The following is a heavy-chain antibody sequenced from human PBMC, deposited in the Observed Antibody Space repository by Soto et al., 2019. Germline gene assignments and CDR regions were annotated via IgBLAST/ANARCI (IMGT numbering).Heavy chain of an antibody. CDR2: IYYSGST. J-gene: IGHJ3*02. CDR1: GGSISSYY. D-gene: IGHD6-19*01. CDR3: ARVGYSSGWDHDAFDI. V-gene: IGHV4-59*01. Sequence: SETLSLTCTVSGGSISSYYWSGIRQPPGKGLEWIGYIYYSGSTNYNPSLKSRVTISVDTSKNQFSLKLSSVTAADTAVYYCARVGYSSGWDHDAFDIWGQGTMVTVSS.